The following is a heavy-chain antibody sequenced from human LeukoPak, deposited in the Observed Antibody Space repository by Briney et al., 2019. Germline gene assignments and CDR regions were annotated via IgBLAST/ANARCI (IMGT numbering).Heavy chain of an antibody. Sequence: GGSLRLSCTVSGFTVSSNSMSWVRQAPGKGLEWVSFIYSGDTHYSDSVKGRFTISRDNAKNSLYLQMNSLRAEDTALYYCARDGGGKGYYYYYMDVWGKGTTVTVSS. J-gene: IGHJ6*03. CDR1: GFTVSSNS. CDR2: IYSGDT. V-gene: IGHV3-53*01. CDR3: ARDGGGKGYYYYYMDV. D-gene: IGHD4-23*01.